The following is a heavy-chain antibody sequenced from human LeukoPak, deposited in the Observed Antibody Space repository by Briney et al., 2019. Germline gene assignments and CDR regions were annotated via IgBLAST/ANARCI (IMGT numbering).Heavy chain of an antibody. D-gene: IGHD6-19*01. CDR2: ISSNGGST. J-gene: IGHJ4*02. CDR1: GFTFSSYA. Sequence: GGSLRLSCAASGFTFSSYAMHWVRQAPGKGLEYVSAISSNGGSTYYANSVKGRFTISRDNSKNTLYLQMGSLRAEDMAVYYCARGPYSSGWWDGAYWGQGTLVTVSS. V-gene: IGHV3-64*01. CDR3: ARGPYSSGWWDGAY.